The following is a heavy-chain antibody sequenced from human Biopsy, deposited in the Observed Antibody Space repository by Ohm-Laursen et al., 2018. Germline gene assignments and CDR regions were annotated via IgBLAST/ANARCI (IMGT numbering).Heavy chain of an antibody. CDR2: IRDKANSYTT. CDR1: GFTFSSYA. V-gene: IGHV3-72*01. Sequence: SLRLSCAAAGFTFSSYAMTRVRQAPGKGLEWVGRIRDKANSYTTDYAASVKGRFTISRDDSKNSLYLQMNSLKTEDTALYYCARAGRYCSGGGCYSWFDSWGQGTLVTVSS. J-gene: IGHJ5*01. CDR3: ARAGRYCSGGGCYSWFDS. D-gene: IGHD2-15*01.